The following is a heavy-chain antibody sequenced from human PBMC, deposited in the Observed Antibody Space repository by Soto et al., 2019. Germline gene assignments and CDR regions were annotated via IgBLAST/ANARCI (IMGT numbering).Heavy chain of an antibody. Sequence: GGSLILSCAASGFTFSSYAMSWVRQAPGKGLEWVSAISGSGGSTYYADSVKGRFTISRDNSKNTLYLQMNSLRAEDTAVYYCAKDRTETYYYYYYYMDVWGKGTTVTVSS. J-gene: IGHJ6*03. CDR1: GFTFSSYA. D-gene: IGHD1-1*01. V-gene: IGHV3-23*01. CDR3: AKDRTETYYYYYYYMDV. CDR2: ISGSGGST.